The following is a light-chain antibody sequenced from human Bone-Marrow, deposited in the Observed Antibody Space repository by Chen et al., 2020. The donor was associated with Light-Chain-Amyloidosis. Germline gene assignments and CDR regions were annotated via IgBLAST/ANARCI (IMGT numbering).Light chain of an antibody. Sequence: DVVLTQSPPSLPVTPGEPASISCRSSQSLSHSTGYNYLDWYLQKPGQSPQLLIYLGSTRASGVPDRFSGSGSGTDFTLKIRRVETEDVGVYYCMQALQSPPTFGQGTKVEIK. CDR1: QSLSHSTGYNY. J-gene: IGKJ1*01. CDR2: LGS. CDR3: MQALQSPPT. V-gene: IGKV2-28*01.